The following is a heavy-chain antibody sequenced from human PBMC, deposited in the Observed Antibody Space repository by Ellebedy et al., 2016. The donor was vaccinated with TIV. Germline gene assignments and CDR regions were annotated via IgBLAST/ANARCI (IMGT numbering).Heavy chain of an antibody. J-gene: IGHJ4*02. V-gene: IGHV3-23*01. CDR1: GFTFSSHA. CDR2: ISGSGGST. Sequence: GESLKISCAASGFTFSSHAMSRVRQAPGKGLEWVPAISGSGGSTYYADSVKGRFTISRDNSKNTLYLKMNSLKTEETAVYYGSTDFVVSNSYASGSDTYWGQGSLVTVSS. D-gene: IGHD3-10*01. CDR3: STDFVVSNSYASGSDTY.